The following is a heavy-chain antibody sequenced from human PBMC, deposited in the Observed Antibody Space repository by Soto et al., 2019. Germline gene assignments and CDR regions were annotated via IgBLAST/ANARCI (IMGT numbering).Heavy chain of an antibody. V-gene: IGHV3-30*18. Sequence: QVQLVESGGGVVQPGRSMRLSCAASGFTFSSYGMHWVRQAPGKGLEWVAVISYDGSNKYYADSVQGRFTISRDNSKNTLYLQMNSLRAEDTAVYYCAKYKVPVGVTAPFDYWGQGTLVTVSS. J-gene: IGHJ4*02. CDR2: ISYDGSNK. CDR3: AKYKVPVGVTAPFDY. D-gene: IGHD2-21*02. CDR1: GFTFSSYG.